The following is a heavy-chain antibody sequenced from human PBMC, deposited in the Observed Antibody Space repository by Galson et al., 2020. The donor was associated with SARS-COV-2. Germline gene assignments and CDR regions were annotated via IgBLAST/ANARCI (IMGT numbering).Heavy chain of an antibody. CDR3: ATQGGGYSSSWYHFDY. Sequence: ASVKVSCKASGGTFSSYAISWVRQAPGQGLEWMGGIIPIFGNTNYAQKLQGRVTMTTDTSTSTAYMELRSLRSDDTAVYYCATQGGGYSSSWYHFDYWGQGTLVTVSS. CDR2: IIPIFGNT. V-gene: IGHV1-18*01. J-gene: IGHJ4*02. CDR1: GGTFSSYA. D-gene: IGHD6-13*01.